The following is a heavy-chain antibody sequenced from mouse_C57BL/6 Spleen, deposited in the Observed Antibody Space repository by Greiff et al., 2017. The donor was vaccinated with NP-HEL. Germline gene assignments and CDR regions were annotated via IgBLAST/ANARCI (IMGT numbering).Heavy chain of an antibody. D-gene: IGHD1-1*01. J-gene: IGHJ4*01. Sequence: EPGGGLVQPKGSLKLSCAASGFSFNTYAMNWVRQAPGKGLEWVARIRSKSNNYATYYADSVKDRFTISRDDSESMLYLQMNNLKTEDTAMYYCVRHGHYYGSSSYAMDYWGQGTSVTVSS. CDR1: GFSFNTYA. V-gene: IGHV10-1*01. CDR3: VRHGHYYGSSSYAMDY. CDR2: IRSKSNNYAT.